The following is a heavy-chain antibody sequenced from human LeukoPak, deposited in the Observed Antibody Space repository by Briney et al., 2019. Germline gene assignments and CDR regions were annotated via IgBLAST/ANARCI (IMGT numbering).Heavy chain of an antibody. Sequence: GGSLRLSCAASGFTFNNYAMSWVRQAPGKGLEWVSSISSSSSYIYYADSVKGRFTISRDNAKNSLYLQMNSLRAEDTAVYYCARESQTVAGDAFDIWGQGTMVTVSS. J-gene: IGHJ3*02. CDR3: ARESQTVAGDAFDI. CDR1: GFTFNNYA. CDR2: ISSSSSYI. D-gene: IGHD6-19*01. V-gene: IGHV3-21*01.